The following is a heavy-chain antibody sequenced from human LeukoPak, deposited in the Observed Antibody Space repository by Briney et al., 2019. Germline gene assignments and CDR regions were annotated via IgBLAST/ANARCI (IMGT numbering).Heavy chain of an antibody. J-gene: IGHJ3*02. D-gene: IGHD5-18*01. CDR3: ARDGAMANAFDI. Sequence: SVKVSCKASGGTFSSYAISWVRQAPGQGLEWMGGIIPIFGTANYAQKFQGRVTITADESTSTAYMELSSLRSEDTAAYYCARDGAMANAFDIWGQGTMVTVSS. V-gene: IGHV1-69*01. CDR2: IIPIFGTA. CDR1: GGTFSSYA.